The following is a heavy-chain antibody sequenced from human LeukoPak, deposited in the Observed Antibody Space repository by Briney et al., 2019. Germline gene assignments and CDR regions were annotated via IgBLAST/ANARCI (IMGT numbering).Heavy chain of an antibody. CDR1: GSSISSYY. CDR2: IYYSGST. J-gene: IGHJ4*02. CDR3: ARDGNYDMGYFDY. D-gene: IGHD3-22*01. Sequence: SEALSLTCTVSGSSISSYYWSWIRQPPGKGLEWIGYIYYSGSTNYNPSLKSRVTISVDTSKNQFSLKLSSVTAADTAVYYCARDGNYDMGYFDYWGQGTLVTVSS. V-gene: IGHV4-59*01.